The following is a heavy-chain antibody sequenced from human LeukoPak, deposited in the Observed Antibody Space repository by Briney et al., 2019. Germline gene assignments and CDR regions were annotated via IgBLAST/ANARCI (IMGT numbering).Heavy chain of an antibody. CDR3: ARGNPYYYDSSGYSAFDI. D-gene: IGHD3-22*01. Sequence: GGSLRLSCAASGFTFSSYGMHWVRQAPGKGLERVAVIWYDGSNKYYADSVKGRFTISRDNSKNTLYLQMNSLRAEDTAVYYCARGNPYYYDSSGYSAFDIWGQGTMVTVSS. V-gene: IGHV3-33*01. CDR1: GFTFSSYG. J-gene: IGHJ3*02. CDR2: IWYDGSNK.